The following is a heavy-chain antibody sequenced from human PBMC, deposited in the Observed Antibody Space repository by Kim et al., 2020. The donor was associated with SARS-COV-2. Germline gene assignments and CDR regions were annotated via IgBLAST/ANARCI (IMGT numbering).Heavy chain of an antibody. Sequence: SLKSRVTRSVDTSKNQFSLKLSSVTAADTAVYYCARESKRIIYYYGMDVWGQGTTVTVSS. D-gene: IGHD1-20*01. J-gene: IGHJ6*02. CDR3: ARESKRIIYYYGMDV. V-gene: IGHV4-34*01.